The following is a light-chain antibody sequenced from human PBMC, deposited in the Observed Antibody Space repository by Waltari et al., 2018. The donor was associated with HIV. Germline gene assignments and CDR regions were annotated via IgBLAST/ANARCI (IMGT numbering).Light chain of an antibody. CDR2: RNN. Sequence: QSVLTQSPSTSASPGQRVTISCSGTSSNIGNNFVSCYQRLPGTAPKLLIFRNNHRPSGVPYRFSGSKSDTSASLVISVLRSEDEAEYFCAVWDGSLSAWLFGGGTKVTVL. CDR3: AVWDGSLSAWL. J-gene: IGLJ3*02. CDR1: SSNIGNNF. V-gene: IGLV1-47*01.